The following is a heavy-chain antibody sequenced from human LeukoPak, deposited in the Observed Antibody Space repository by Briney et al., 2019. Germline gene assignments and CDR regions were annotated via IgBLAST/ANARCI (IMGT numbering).Heavy chain of an antibody. CDR2: IKEDGSRN. D-gene: IGHD3-22*01. CDR1: GFTFSRYW. V-gene: IGHV3-7*05. Sequence: PGGSLRLSCAASGFTFSRYWMSWVRQAPGKGLEWVANIKEDGSRNHYVDSVKGRFTISRDNAKNSVYLQMNSLKTEDTAVYFCTTATYYYDGSYYYLVIDYWGQGSLVTVSS. J-gene: IGHJ4*02. CDR3: TTATYYYDGSYYYLVIDY.